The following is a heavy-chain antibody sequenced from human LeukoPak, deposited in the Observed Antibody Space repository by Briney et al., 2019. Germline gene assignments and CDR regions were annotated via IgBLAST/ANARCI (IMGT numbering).Heavy chain of an antibody. CDR2: IYHTGST. CDR3: ARDIYGDYFFDY. Sequence: SETLSLTCTVSGGSITSHYWSWIRQPPGKGLEWIGYIYHTGSTTYHPSLESRVTISVDTSKNQFSLKLTSLTAADTAVYYCARDIYGDYFFDYWSQGALVTVS. D-gene: IGHD4-17*01. V-gene: IGHV4-59*11. CDR1: GGSITSHY. J-gene: IGHJ4*02.